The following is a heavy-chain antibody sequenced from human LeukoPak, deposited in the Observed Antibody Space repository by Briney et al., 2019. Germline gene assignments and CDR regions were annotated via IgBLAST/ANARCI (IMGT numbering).Heavy chain of an antibody. V-gene: IGHV4-39*07. CDR2: IYYSGST. Sequence: KPSETLSLTCTVSGGSISSSSYYWGWIRQPPGKGLEWIGSIYYSGSTYYNPSLKSRVTISVDTSKSQFSLKLSSVTAADTAVYYCARAYSRGYSYGPPFDYWGQGTLVTVSS. D-gene: IGHD5-18*01. J-gene: IGHJ4*02. CDR3: ARAYSRGYSYGPPFDY. CDR1: GGSISSSSYY.